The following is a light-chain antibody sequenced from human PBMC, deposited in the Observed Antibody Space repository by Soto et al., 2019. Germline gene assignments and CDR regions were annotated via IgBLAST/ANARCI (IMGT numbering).Light chain of an antibody. J-gene: IGLJ1*01. Sequence: QSALTQPPSASGSPGQSVTISCTGTSSDVGGYNYVSWYQQHPGKAPKLMIYDVSKRPSGVPDRFSGSKSGNTASLTVSGLQAEGEADYYCSSYVGSNNFVFGTGTKLTVL. CDR2: DVS. V-gene: IGLV2-8*01. CDR3: SSYVGSNNFV. CDR1: SSDVGGYNY.